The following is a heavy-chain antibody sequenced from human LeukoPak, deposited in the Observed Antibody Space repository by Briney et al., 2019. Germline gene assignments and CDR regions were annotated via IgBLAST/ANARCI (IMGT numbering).Heavy chain of an antibody. CDR3: TTEKHELLWFGNYYYMDV. V-gene: IGHV3-15*01. CDR1: GFTFSNAW. CDR2: IKSKTDGGTT. Sequence: GGSLRLSCAASGFTFSNAWMGWVRQAPGKGLEWVGRIKSKTDGGTTDYAAPVKGRFTISRDDSKNTLYLQMNSLKTEDTAVYYCTTEKHELLWFGNYYYMDVWGKGTTVTVSS. J-gene: IGHJ6*03. D-gene: IGHD3-10*01.